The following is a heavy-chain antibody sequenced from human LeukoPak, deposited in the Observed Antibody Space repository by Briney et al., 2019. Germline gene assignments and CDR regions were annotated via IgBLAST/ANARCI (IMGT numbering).Heavy chain of an antibody. Sequence: GGSLRLSCAASGFTVSSNYMSWVRQAPGKGLEWVSVIYSGGSTYYADSVKGRFTISRDNSKNTLYLQMNNMRAEDTAVYYYAIIAAAGLFDYWGQGTLVTVSS. CDR1: GFTVSSNY. D-gene: IGHD6-13*01. CDR2: IYSGGST. CDR3: AIIAAAGLFDY. V-gene: IGHV3-66*01. J-gene: IGHJ4*02.